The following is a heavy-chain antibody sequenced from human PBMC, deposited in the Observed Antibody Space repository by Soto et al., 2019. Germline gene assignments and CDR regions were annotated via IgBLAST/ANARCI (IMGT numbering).Heavy chain of an antibody. CDR3: ARARLDTPALDY. J-gene: IGHJ4*02. Sequence: QVQLVESGGGVVQPGRSQRLSCAASGFTFSSYAMHWVRQAPGKGLEWVAVISYDGSNKYYADSVKGRFTISRDNSKNTLYLQMNSLRAEDTAVYYCARARLDTPALDYWGQGTLVTVSS. D-gene: IGHD2-2*01. V-gene: IGHV3-30-3*01. CDR2: ISYDGSNK. CDR1: GFTFSSYA.